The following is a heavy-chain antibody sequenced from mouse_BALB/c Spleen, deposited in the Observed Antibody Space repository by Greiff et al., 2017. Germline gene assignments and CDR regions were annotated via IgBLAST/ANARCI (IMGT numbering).Heavy chain of an antibody. V-gene: IGHV3-6*02. CDR1: GYSITSGYY. J-gene: IGHJ2*01. CDR3: ATGRYFDY. CDR2: ISYDGSN. Sequence: DVQLQESGPGLVKPSQSLSLTCSVTGYSITSGYYWNWIRQFPGNKLEWMGYISYDGSNNYNPSLKNRISITRDTSKNQFFLKLNSVTTEDTATYYCATGRYFDYWGQGTTLTVSS. D-gene: IGHD4-1*01.